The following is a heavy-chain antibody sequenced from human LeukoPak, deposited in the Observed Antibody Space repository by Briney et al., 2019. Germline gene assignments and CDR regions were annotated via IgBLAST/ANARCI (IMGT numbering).Heavy chain of an antibody. J-gene: IGHJ4*02. V-gene: IGHV3-66*01. CDR1: EFSVGSNY. CDR3: ATQDPDYVWGSYRYYFDY. Sequence: GGSLRLSCAASEFSVGSNYMTWVRQAPGKGLEWVSLIYSGGSTYYADSVKGRFTIPRDNSKNTLYLQMNSLRAEDTAVYYCATQDPDYVWGSYRYYFDYWGQGTLVTVSS. CDR2: IYSGGST. D-gene: IGHD3-16*02.